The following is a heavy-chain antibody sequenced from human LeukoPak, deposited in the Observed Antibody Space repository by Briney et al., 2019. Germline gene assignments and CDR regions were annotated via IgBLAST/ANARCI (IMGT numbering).Heavy chain of an antibody. Sequence: PGGSLRLSCAASGFTFSSYEMNWVRQAPGKGLEWASYISSSGSTIYYADSVKGRFTISRDNAKNSLYLQMNSLRAEDTAVYYCARESQYGMDVWGKGTTVTVSS. CDR3: ARESQYGMDV. CDR2: ISSSGSTI. V-gene: IGHV3-48*03. J-gene: IGHJ6*04. CDR1: GFTFSSYE.